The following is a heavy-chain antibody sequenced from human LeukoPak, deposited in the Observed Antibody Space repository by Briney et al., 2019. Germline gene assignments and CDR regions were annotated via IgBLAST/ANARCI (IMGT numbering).Heavy chain of an antibody. V-gene: IGHV3-15*01. J-gene: IGHJ4*02. CDR2: IKSKSDGGTT. CDR3: TTDPRH. Sequence: PGGSLRLSCGASGFKVRDVWMSWVRQAPGRGLEWLGRIKSKSDGGTTDYVAPVKGRFTISRDDSENTVSLQMNSLKTEDTAVYYCTTDPRHWGQGTLVTVSS. CDR1: GFKVRDVW.